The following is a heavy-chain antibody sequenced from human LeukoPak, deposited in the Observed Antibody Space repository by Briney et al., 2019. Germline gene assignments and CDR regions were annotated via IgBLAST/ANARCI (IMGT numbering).Heavy chain of an antibody. V-gene: IGHV5-51*01. Sequence: GESLKISCKGSGYSFTTYWIGWVRQMPGKGLEWMGIIYPGDSDTRYSPSFQGQVTISADKSISTAYLQWSSLRASDTAMYYCARLDYYGSSGYFSLFDYWGRGTLVTVSS. CDR1: GYSFTTYW. CDR2: IYPGDSDT. CDR3: ARLDYYGSSGYFSLFDY. D-gene: IGHD3-22*01. J-gene: IGHJ4*02.